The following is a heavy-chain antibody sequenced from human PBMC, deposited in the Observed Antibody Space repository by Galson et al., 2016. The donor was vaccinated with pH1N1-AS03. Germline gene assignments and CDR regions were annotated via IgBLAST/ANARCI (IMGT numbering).Heavy chain of an antibody. CDR1: GGTFSSFA. V-gene: IGHV1-69*06. CDR2: IIPIFGTP. CDR3: ARPRGWSGHDAFDI. Sequence: SVKVSCKASGGTFSSFAVSWVRQAPGQGLEWMGGIIPIFGTPNYAQKFQGGVTITADKSTFTAYMELRGLRSEDTAVYYCARPRGWSGHDAFDIWGQGTMVTVSS. J-gene: IGHJ3*02. D-gene: IGHD3-3*01.